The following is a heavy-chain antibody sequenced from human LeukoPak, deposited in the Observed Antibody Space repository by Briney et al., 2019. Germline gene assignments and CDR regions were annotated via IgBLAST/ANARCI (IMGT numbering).Heavy chain of an antibody. D-gene: IGHD3-3*01. CDR3: ARAPFPATGGDFWSGYYSDY. Sequence: SETLSLTCTVSGGSISSYYWSWIRQPPGKGLEWIGYIYYSGSTNYNPSLKSRVTISLDTSKNQSSLKLSSVTAADTAVYYCARAPFPATGGDFWSGYYSDYWGQGTLVTVSS. CDR1: GGSISSYY. J-gene: IGHJ4*02. CDR2: IYYSGST. V-gene: IGHV4-59*01.